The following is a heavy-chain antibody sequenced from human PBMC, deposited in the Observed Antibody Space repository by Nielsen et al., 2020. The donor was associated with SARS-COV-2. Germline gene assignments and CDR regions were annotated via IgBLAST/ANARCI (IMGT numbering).Heavy chain of an antibody. CDR1: GGPFSGYY. CDR3: ARAPSSLQFFFRERGEAFDV. Sequence: SQTPSLTRAVYGGPFSGYYWNWIRQSPSKGPQWIGEINDSGNTDYNPSLKSRVTMSVDTSKNQFSLRLTSVTAADTAVYYCARAPSSLQFFFRERGEAFDVWGQGTTVTVSS. D-gene: IGHD5-24*01. V-gene: IGHV4-34*01. J-gene: IGHJ3*01. CDR2: INDSGNT.